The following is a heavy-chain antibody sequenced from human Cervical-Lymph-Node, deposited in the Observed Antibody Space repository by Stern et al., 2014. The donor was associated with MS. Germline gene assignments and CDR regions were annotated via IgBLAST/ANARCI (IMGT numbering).Heavy chain of an antibody. CDR2: IYPYHSDT. Sequence: VQLVQSGAAVKKPGESLKISCKLSGYSFTIYYIAWARQMPRKGQEWMGVIYPYHSDTTYSPSFQGQVTISADKSITTAYLQWSSLRASDTAMYYCARHVQGFDYWGQGTLVTVSS. CDR3: ARHVQGFDY. V-gene: IGHV5-51*01. J-gene: IGHJ4*02. CDR1: GYSFTIYY.